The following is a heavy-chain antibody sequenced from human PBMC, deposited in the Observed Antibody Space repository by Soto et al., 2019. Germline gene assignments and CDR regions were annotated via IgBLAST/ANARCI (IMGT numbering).Heavy chain of an antibody. CDR2: ISGGGGTT. J-gene: IGHJ4*02. CDR3: AKDLLVFGLTNTYSHAIFGDY. Sequence: EVPLLDSGGGLVQPGGSLRLSCAASGFTFSSYAMGWVRQAPEKGLEWVSAISGGGGTTYYADSVKGRFTISRDNSKNTLYLQMNSLRAEDTAVYYCAKDLLVFGLTNTYSHAIFGDYWGQGTLVTVSS. D-gene: IGHD3-10*01. V-gene: IGHV3-23*01. CDR1: GFTFSSYA.